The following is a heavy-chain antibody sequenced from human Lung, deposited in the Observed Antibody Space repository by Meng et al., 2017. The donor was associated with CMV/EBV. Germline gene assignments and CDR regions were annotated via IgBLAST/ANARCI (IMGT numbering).Heavy chain of an antibody. CDR1: GASISSYY. CDR3: ARGHTNSGSFVGYYAMDV. V-gene: IGHV4-59*01. D-gene: IGHD1-26*01. J-gene: IGHJ6*04. CDR2: IHYSGSS. Sequence: SXTLSPXFTVPGASISSYYWSWIRQPPGRGLEWIGNIHYSGSSNYNPSLKGRVTMSVATSEDQFSLRLNSVAAADTAVYYCARGHTNSGSFVGYYAMDVWXEGAXVTVSS.